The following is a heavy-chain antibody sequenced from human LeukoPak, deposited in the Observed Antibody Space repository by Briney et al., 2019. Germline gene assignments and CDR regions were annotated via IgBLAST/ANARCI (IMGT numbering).Heavy chain of an antibody. D-gene: IGHD3-22*01. V-gene: IGHV3-30-3*01. J-gene: IGHJ4*02. CDR3: ARGSELNYYYDSSGNFDY. Sequence: GRSLRLCCAASGFTFSSYAMHWVRQAPGKGLEWVAVISYDGSNKYYADSVKGRFTISRDNSKNTLYLQMNSLRAEDTAVYYCARGSELNYYYDSSGNFDYWGQGTLVTVSS. CDR2: ISYDGSNK. CDR1: GFTFSSYA.